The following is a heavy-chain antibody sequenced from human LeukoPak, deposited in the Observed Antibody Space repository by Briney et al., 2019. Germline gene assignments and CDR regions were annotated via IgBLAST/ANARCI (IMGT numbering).Heavy chain of an antibody. Sequence: RSLRLSCAASGFTFDDYAMHWVRQAPGKGLEWVSGISWNSGSIGYADSVKGRFTISRDNAKNSLYLQMNSLRAEDTALYYCAKDNYYDSSPWFDYWGQGTLVTVSS. D-gene: IGHD3-22*01. J-gene: IGHJ4*02. CDR2: ISWNSGSI. V-gene: IGHV3-9*01. CDR1: GFTFDDYA. CDR3: AKDNYYDSSPWFDY.